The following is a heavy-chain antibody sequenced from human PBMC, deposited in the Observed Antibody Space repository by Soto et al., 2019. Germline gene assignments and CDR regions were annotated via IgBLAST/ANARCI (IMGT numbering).Heavy chain of an antibody. D-gene: IGHD6-19*01. CDR2: ISYDGSNK. CDR3: AKAPIAVAGIGY. J-gene: IGHJ4*02. V-gene: IGHV3-30*18. Sequence: QVQLVESGGGVVQPGRSLRLSCAASGFTFSSYGMHWVRQAPGKGLEWVAVISYDGSNKYYADSVKGRFTISRDNSKNTLYLQMNSLRAEDTAMYYCAKAPIAVAGIGYWGQGTLVTVSS. CDR1: GFTFSSYG.